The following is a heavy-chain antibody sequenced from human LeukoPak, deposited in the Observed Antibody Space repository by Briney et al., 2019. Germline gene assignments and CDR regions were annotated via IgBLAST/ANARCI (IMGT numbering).Heavy chain of an antibody. V-gene: IGHV3-21*01. Sequence: GGSLRLSCAASGFTFSSYSMIWVRQAPGKGLEWVSSITTRSSYIFYADSVKGRFTISRDNAKDSLYLQMNSLRAGGTAVYYCARELDCSSTSCFTGMDVWGQGTMVTVSS. CDR3: ARELDCSSTSCFTGMDV. CDR2: ITTRSSYI. J-gene: IGHJ6*02. CDR1: GFTFSSYS. D-gene: IGHD2-2*02.